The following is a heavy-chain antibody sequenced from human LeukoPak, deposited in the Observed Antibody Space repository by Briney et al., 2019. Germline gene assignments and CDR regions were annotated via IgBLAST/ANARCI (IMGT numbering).Heavy chain of an antibody. Sequence: SETLSLTCAVYGGSFSGYYWSWIRQPPGKGLEWIGEINHSGSTNYNPSLKSRVTISVDTSKNQFSLKLSSVTAADTALYYCAKDDLYCGGGNCFGDLDSWGQGTLVTVSS. CDR1: GGSFSGYY. D-gene: IGHD2-15*01. V-gene: IGHV4-34*01. J-gene: IGHJ4*02. CDR3: AKDDLYCGGGNCFGDLDS. CDR2: INHSGST.